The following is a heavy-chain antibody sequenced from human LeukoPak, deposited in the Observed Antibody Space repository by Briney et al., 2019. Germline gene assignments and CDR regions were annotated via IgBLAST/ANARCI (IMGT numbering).Heavy chain of an antibody. D-gene: IGHD6-19*01. CDR2: IWYDGSNK. CDR3: AREFREGSGWYRIDY. CDR1: GFTFSSYG. J-gene: IGHJ4*02. Sequence: GRSLRLSCAASGFTFSSYGMHRVRQAPGKGLEWVAVIWYDGSNKYYADSVKGRFTISRDNSKNTLYLQMNSLRAEDTAVYYCAREFREGSGWYRIDYWGQGTLVTVSS. V-gene: IGHV3-33*01.